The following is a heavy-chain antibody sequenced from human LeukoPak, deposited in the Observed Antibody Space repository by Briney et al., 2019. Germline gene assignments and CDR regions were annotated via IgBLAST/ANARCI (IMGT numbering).Heavy chain of an antibody. J-gene: IGHJ3*02. D-gene: IGHD3-10*01. CDR2: IYSGGST. V-gene: IGHV3-53*01. CDR1: GFTVSSNY. Sequence: GGSLRLSCAAFGFTVSSNYMSWVRQAPGKGLEWVSVIYSGGSTYYADSVKGRFTISRDNSKNTLYLQMNSLRAEDTAVYYCARDSARGPAHDAFDIWGQGTMVTVSS. CDR3: ARDSARGPAHDAFDI.